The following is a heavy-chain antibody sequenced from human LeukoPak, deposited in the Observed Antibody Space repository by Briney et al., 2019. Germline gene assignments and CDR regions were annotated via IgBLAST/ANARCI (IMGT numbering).Heavy chain of an antibody. Sequence: SETLSLTCTVSGVSISSYYWSWIRQPPGKGLEWIGYIYYSGSTNYNPSLKSRVTISLDTSKNQFSLKLSSVTAADTAVYYCARHAGIAVAGTANWFDPWGQGTLVTVSS. V-gene: IGHV4-59*08. CDR2: IYYSGST. CDR1: GVSISSYY. J-gene: IGHJ5*02. D-gene: IGHD6-19*01. CDR3: ARHAGIAVAGTANWFDP.